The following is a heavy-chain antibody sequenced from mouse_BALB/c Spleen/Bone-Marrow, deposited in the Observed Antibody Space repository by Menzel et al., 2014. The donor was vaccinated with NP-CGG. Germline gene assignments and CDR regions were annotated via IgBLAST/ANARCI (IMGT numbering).Heavy chain of an antibody. V-gene: IGHV5-6*01. CDR3: TMPTTVVSKRGSFDH. CDR2: ISSGGSYT. D-gene: IGHD1-1*01. J-gene: IGHJ2*01. Sequence: EVQVVESGGDLVKPGGSLKLSCAASGFTFSSYGMSWVRQTPDKRLEWVATISSGGSYTYYPDSVKGRFTNSRDNAKNALYLLMSNRKSEATALYYCTMPTTVVSKRGSFDHWGQGTTLTVSS. CDR1: GFTFSSYG.